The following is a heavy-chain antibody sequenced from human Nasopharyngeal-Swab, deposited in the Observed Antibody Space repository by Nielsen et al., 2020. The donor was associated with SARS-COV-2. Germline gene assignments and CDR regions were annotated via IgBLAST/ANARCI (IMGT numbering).Heavy chain of an antibody. CDR2: IIPLLGTV. CDR3: ARREGVTGGFDN. CDR1: GGSFRNYT. J-gene: IGHJ4*02. Sequence: SVTVSCKSSGGSFRNYTLNWVRQAPGQGLAWMGRIIPLLGTVNYAQKFQGRVTIIADMSTSTAHLELDSLRSDDSAVYFCARREGVTGGFDNWGQRTLVSVSS. D-gene: IGHD3-10*01. V-gene: IGHV1-69*08.